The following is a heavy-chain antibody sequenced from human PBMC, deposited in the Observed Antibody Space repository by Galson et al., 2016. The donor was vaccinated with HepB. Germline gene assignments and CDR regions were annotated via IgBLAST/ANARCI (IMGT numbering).Heavy chain of an antibody. J-gene: IGHJ4*02. CDR3: ARDHVSHSGSYHFDA. CDR2: ISFDGAKK. D-gene: IGHD3-10*01. CDR1: GFIFSSYP. V-gene: IGHV3-30*04. Sequence: SLRLSCAASGFIFSSYPMHWIRQAPGREMEWVAIISFDGAKKYYADSVEGRFTISRDSSKNTVDLQMDSLTVEDTAVYYCARDHVSHSGSYHFDAWGQGTLVTVSS.